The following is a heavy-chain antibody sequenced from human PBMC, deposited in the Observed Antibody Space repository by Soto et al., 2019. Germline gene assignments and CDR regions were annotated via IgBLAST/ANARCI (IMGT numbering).Heavy chain of an antibody. D-gene: IGHD2-15*01. CDR3: AGGMCFGGSCYLDV. J-gene: IGHJ4*02. CDR2: ISPGIDIR. CDR1: GGTFSTYT. Sequence: QVPLVHSGAEVKKPGSSVKVSCKASGGTFSTYTLYWVRQAPGQGLEWMGGISPGIDIRDYAQKFQGRVTITADESTSTVYMQLSSLISEDTALYYCAGGMCFGGSCYLDVWSQGTLVTVSS. V-gene: IGHV1-69*12.